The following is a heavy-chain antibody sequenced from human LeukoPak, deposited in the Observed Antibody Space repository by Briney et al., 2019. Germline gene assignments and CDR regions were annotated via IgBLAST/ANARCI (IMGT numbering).Heavy chain of an antibody. J-gene: IGHJ4*02. CDR3: ARPSGSYVYYFDY. Sequence: GESLKISCQGSGYSFSSYWIGWVRQMPGKGLEWMGIIYPGDSDTRYSPSFQGQVTISADKSISTAYLQWSSLKASDTAMYYCARPSGSYVYYFDYWGQGTLVTVSS. CDR2: IYPGDSDT. V-gene: IGHV5-51*01. D-gene: IGHD1-26*01. CDR1: GYSFSSYW.